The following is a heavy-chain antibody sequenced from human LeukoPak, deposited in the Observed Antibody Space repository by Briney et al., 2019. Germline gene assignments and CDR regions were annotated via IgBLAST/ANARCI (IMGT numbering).Heavy chain of an antibody. Sequence: GGSLRLSCAASGFTVSSNYMSWVRQAPGKGLEWVSVIYSGGSTYYADSVKGRFTISRDNSKNTLYLQMNSLKAEDTAVYYRARDGGYLDAFDIWGQGTMVTVSS. CDR3: ARDGGYLDAFDI. J-gene: IGHJ3*02. CDR1: GFTVSSNY. D-gene: IGHD3-22*01. V-gene: IGHV3-53*01. CDR2: IYSGGST.